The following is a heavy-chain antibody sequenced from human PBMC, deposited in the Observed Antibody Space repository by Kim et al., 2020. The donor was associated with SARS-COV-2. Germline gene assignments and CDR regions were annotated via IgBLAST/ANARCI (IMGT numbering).Heavy chain of an antibody. J-gene: IGHJ5*02. CDR2: INTNTGNP. Sequence: ASVKVSCKASGYTFTSYAMNWVRQAPGQGLEWMGWINTNTGNPTYAQGFTGRFVFSLDTSVSTAYLQISSLKAEDTAVYYCAREVTAATLFNWFDPWGQGTLVTVSS. CDR1: GYTFTSYA. D-gene: IGHD2-15*01. CDR3: AREVTAATLFNWFDP. V-gene: IGHV7-4-1*02.